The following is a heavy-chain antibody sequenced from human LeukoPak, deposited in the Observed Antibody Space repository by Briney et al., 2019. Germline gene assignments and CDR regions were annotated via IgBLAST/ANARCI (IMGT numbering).Heavy chain of an antibody. CDR1: GFSLTTSGVA. CDR2: IYWNDGK. Sequence: SGPTLVKPTQTLTLTCTFSGFSLTTSGVAVGWICQPPGKALEWLALIYWNDGKHYSPSLKSSFTITKDTSKNQVVLTMTNTDPVDTATYYCAHRRGGYFDYWGQGALVTVSS. D-gene: IGHD2-15*01. CDR3: AHRRGGYFDY. V-gene: IGHV2-5*01. J-gene: IGHJ4*02.